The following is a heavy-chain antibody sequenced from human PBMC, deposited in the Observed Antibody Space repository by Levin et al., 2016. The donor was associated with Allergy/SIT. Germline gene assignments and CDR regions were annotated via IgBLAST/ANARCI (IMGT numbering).Heavy chain of an antibody. CDR3: AKGSSSGITFSASFDY. V-gene: IGHV3-9*01. Sequence: SLKISCAASGFTFDDYAMHWVRQAPGKGLEWVSGISWNSGSIGYADSVKGRLTISRDNAKNSLYLQMNSLRAEDTALYYCAKGSSSGITFSASFDYWGQGTLVTVSS. CDR2: ISWNSGSI. J-gene: IGHJ4*02. D-gene: IGHD6-13*01. CDR1: GFTFDDYA.